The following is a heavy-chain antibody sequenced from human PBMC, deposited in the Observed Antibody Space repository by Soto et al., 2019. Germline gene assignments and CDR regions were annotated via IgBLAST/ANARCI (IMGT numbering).Heavy chain of an antibody. J-gene: IGHJ4*02. CDR1: GGSISSGGYY. D-gene: IGHD2-2*01. CDR3: ASVPDY. Sequence: QLQLQESGSGLVKPSQTLSLTFAVSGGSISSGGYYWSWIRQPPGTGLEWIGYMYHSRSTYYNPSHKSRVTIAIDRSNNQFSLKLSSVTAADTAVYYCASVPDYWGQGILVTVSS. CDR2: MYHSRST. V-gene: IGHV4-30-2*01.